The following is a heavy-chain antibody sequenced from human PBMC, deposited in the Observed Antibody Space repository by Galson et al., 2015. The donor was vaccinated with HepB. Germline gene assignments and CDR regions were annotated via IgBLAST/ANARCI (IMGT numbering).Heavy chain of an antibody. CDR1: GYTFTRYA. Sequence: SVKVSCKAFGYTFTRYAMHWVRQAPGHRLEWMGWINTGNGNTKYSQKFQDRVTITRDTSATTVNMELNSLTSEDTAVYYCARDSYYDNSGSVAFDIWGQGTVVTVSS. D-gene: IGHD3-22*01. V-gene: IGHV1-3*04. CDR2: INTGNGNT. J-gene: IGHJ3*02. CDR3: ARDSYYDNSGSVAFDI.